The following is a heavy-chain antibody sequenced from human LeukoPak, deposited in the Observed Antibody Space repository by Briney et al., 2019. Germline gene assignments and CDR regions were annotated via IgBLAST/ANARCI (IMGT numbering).Heavy chain of an antibody. J-gene: IGHJ4*02. CDR3: ARDSSLLWFGDFDY. CDR2: IIPIFGTA. Sequence: ASVKVSCKASGGTFSSYAISWVRQAPGQGLEWMGGIIPIFGTANYAQKFQGRVTITADKSTSTAYMELSSLRSEDTAVYYCARDSSLLWFGDFDYWGQGTLVTVSS. V-gene: IGHV1-69*06. CDR1: GGTFSSYA. D-gene: IGHD3-10*01.